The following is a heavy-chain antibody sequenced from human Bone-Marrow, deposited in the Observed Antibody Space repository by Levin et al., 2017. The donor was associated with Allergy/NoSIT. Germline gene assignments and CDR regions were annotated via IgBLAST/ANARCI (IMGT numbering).Heavy chain of an antibody. CDR1: GFTFGSYA. Sequence: GGSLRLSCATSGFTFGSYALSWVRQAPGKCLEWVSAMSGGGDSTFYADSVKGRFIISRDFSKNILYLQMNSLRVKDSGVYYCGKDAIRGYSYTDTWGQGTLVLVSS. CDR3: GKDAIRGYSYTDT. J-gene: IGHJ5*02. D-gene: IGHD5-12*01. V-gene: IGHV3-23*01. CDR2: MSGGGDST.